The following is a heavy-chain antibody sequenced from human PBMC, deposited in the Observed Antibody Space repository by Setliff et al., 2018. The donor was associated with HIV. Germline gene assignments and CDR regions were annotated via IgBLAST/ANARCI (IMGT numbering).Heavy chain of an antibody. CDR1: GSIFTGYY. J-gene: IGHJ4*02. CDR3: AYTSITTRRFDY. V-gene: IGHV1-2*06. D-gene: IGHD1-1*01. CDR2: ISAHSGAT. Sequence: RASVKVSCKASGSIFTGYYIHWVRQAPGQGLEWMARISAHSGATDYLQSLQGRVTVTRDTSINTAYLELRGLSSNDTAIYFCAYTSITTRRFDYWGQGTLVTVSS.